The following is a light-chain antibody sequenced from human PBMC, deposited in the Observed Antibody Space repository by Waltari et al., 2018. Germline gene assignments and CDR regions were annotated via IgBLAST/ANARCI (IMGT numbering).Light chain of an antibody. J-gene: IGLJ3*02. CDR1: SSDVGGYNY. CDR3: SSYGGSNNLV. V-gene: IGLV2-8*01. CDR2: EGS. Sequence: QSALTQPPSASGSPGQSVTISCTGTSSDVGGYNYVSWYQQHPGKAPKVMIYEGSKRPAGVPDRFSGSKSGNTASLTVSGVQAEDEADYYCSSYGGSNNLVFGGGTKLTVL.